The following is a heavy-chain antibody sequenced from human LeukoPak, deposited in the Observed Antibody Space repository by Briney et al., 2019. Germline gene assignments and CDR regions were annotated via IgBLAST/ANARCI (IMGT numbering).Heavy chain of an antibody. CDR3: EKALVYYDFWSGYYFDY. J-gene: IGHJ4*02. Sequence: GGSLRFSCAASGFTFSSYAMSWVRQAPGKGLEWVSAISGSGGSTYYADSVKGRFTISRDNSRNTLYLQMNSLRAEDTAVYYCEKALVYYDFWSGYYFDYWGQGTLVTVSS. V-gene: IGHV3-23*01. D-gene: IGHD3-3*01. CDR1: GFTFSSYA. CDR2: ISGSGGST.